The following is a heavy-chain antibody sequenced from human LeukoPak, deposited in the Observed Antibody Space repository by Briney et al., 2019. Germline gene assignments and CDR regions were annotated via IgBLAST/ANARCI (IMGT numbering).Heavy chain of an antibody. D-gene: IGHD3-16*02. CDR3: AREGSVWGSYRLYYYYMDV. J-gene: IGHJ6*03. Sequence: ASVKVSCKASGYTFTGYYMHWVRQAPGQGLEWMGRINPNSGGTNYAQKFQGRVTMTRDTSISTAYMELSRLRSDDTAVYYCAREGSVWGSYRLYYYYMDVWGKGTTVPVSS. CDR1: GYTFTGYY. CDR2: INPNSGGT. V-gene: IGHV1-2*06.